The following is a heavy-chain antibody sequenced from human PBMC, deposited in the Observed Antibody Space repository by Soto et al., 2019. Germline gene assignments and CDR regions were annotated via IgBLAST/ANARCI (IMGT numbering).Heavy chain of an antibody. V-gene: IGHV3-21*01. J-gene: IGHJ4*02. Sequence: EVQLVESGGGLVKPGGSLRLSCAASGFTFSDYSMNWVRQAPGKGLEWVSSITSSSSYIYYADSLKGRFTIYRDNAKNSLYLRLNCLRAEDTAVYYCASHPRDNSGYWYYFDYWGQGTLVTVSS. CDR3: ASHPRDNSGYWYYFDY. D-gene: IGHD3-22*01. CDR2: ITSSSSYI. CDR1: GFTFSDYS.